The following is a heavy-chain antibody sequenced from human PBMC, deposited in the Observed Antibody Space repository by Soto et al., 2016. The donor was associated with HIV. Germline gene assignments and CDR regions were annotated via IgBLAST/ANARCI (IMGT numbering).Heavy chain of an antibody. CDR3: ARVGYDWNDAGAFDI. CDR2: INPNSGGT. J-gene: IGHJ3*02. Sequence: QVQLVQSESEAKRPGASVKVSCKASGYSFTDFYINWVRQAPGQGLEWMGWINPNSGGTNYAQKFQGRVTMTRDTSISTAYMELSRLRSDDTAVYYCARVGYDWNDAGAFDIWGQGTMVTVSS. CDR1: GYSFTDFY. D-gene: IGHD1-1*01. V-gene: IGHV1-2*02.